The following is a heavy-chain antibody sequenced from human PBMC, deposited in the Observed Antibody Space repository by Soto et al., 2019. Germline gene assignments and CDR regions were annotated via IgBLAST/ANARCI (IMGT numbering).Heavy chain of an antibody. D-gene: IGHD1-1*01. J-gene: IGHJ4*02. Sequence: SETLSLTCIVSGDYLGSGGHYWHWIRQHPEKGLEWIGYIYYSVCTHYNPSLRNRLRISLDKSKNQSFQRLTSLTAADMALYSCAREQARATTVCGYWGQGIQVTVSS. CDR3: AREQARATTVCGY. CDR2: IYYSVCT. CDR1: GDYLGSGGHY. V-gene: IGHV4-31*03.